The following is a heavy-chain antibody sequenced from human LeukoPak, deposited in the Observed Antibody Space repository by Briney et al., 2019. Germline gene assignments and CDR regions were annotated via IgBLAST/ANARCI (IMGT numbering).Heavy chain of an antibody. CDR2: INTNTGNP. V-gene: IGHV7-4-1*02. CDR3: ARDRGFYYYDSSGYPRTYYYYGMDV. Sequence: ASVKVSCKASGYTFTSYAMNWVRQAPGQGLEWMGWINTNTGNPTYAQGFTGRFVFSLDTSVSTAYLQISSLKAEDTAVYYCARDRGFYYYDSSGYPRTYYYYGMDVWGQGTTVTVSS. CDR1: GYTFTSYA. J-gene: IGHJ6*02. D-gene: IGHD3-22*01.